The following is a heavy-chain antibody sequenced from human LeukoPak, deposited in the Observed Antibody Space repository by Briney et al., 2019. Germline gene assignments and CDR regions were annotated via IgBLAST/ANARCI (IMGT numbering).Heavy chain of an antibody. CDR2: IYHSGST. CDR1: GGSISSSNW. D-gene: IGHD3-3*01. Sequence: PSETLSLTCTVSGGSISSSNWWSWVRQPPGKGLEWIGEIYHSGSTNYNPSLKSRVTISVGKSKNQFSLNLTSVTAADTAVYYCARDYDVLSGNLVDYWGQGTLVTVSS. V-gene: IGHV4-4*02. CDR3: ARDYDVLSGNLVDY. J-gene: IGHJ4*02.